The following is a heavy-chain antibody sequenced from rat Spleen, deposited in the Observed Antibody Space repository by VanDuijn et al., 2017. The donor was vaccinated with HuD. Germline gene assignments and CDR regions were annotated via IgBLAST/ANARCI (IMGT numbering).Heavy chain of an antibody. J-gene: IGHJ1*01. CDR3: ARVIYYYVSGGWYFDF. Sequence: EVQLVESGGGLVQPGRSLKLSCAASGFTFSDYYMAWVRQAPKKGLEWVAYISYDGTTTYYRDSVKGRFTISRDNAKNTLYLQMDSLRSEDTATYYCARVIYYYVSGGWYFDFWGPGTMVTVSS. CDR1: GFTFSDYY. V-gene: IGHV5-7*01. CDR2: ISYDGTTT. D-gene: IGHD1-12*01.